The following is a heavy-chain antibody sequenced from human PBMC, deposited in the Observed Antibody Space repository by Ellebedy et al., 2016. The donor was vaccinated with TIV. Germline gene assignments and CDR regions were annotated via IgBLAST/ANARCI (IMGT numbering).Heavy chain of an antibody. CDR2: ISSGGSTF. J-gene: IGHJ5*02. Sequence: GGSLKISCAASGFTFSDFYMTWIRQAPGKGLECVSYISSGGSTFYYADSVKGRFTISRDNAKNSLYLQMNSLRAEDTAIYFCARDTRFIDHQYNWFDPWGQGTLVTVSS. CDR1: GFTFSDFY. CDR3: ARDTRFIDHQYNWFDP. V-gene: IGHV3-11*01. D-gene: IGHD1-14*01.